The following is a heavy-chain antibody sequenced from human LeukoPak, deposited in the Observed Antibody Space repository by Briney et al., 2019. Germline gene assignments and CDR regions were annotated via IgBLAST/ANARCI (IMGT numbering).Heavy chain of an antibody. Sequence: ASVKVSCKASGYTFTGYYMHWVRQAPGQGLEWVGWINPNSGGTNYAQKFQGRVTMTRHTYISTAHMALSRLRSDDAAVYHCARVGSRIVGATKILDYWGQGTLVTVSS. CDR2: INPNSGGT. CDR3: ARVGSRIVGATKILDY. D-gene: IGHD1-26*01. J-gene: IGHJ4*02. CDR1: GYTFTGYY. V-gene: IGHV1-2*02.